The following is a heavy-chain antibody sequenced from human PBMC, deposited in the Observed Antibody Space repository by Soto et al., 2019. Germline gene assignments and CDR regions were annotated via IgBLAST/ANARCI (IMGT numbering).Heavy chain of an antibody. Sequence: LRLSCASSGFTFSSYAMSWVRQAPGKGLEWVSAISGSGGSTYYADSVKGLFTIPRDNSKNTLYLQMNSLRAEDTAVYYCAKDLWYFDFWSGYLHWFDPWGQGTLVTVSS. CDR1: GFTFSSYA. CDR2: ISGSGGST. CDR3: AKDLWYFDFWSGYLHWFDP. D-gene: IGHD3-3*01. J-gene: IGHJ5*02. V-gene: IGHV3-23*01.